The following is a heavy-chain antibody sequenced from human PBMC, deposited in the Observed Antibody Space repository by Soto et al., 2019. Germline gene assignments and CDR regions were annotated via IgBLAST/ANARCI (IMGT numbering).Heavy chain of an antibody. V-gene: IGHV4-61*01. CDR1: GGSVSSGSYY. CDR3: ARVDTAPDY. J-gene: IGHJ4*02. Sequence: QVQLQESGPGLVKPSETLSLTCTVSGGSVSSGSYYWTWIRQPPGKGLEWIGYMYSSGSTNYNPSLKGRVTISADTSKNQFSLTLTSVTAADTAVYYCARVDTAPDYWGQGTLVTVSS. CDR2: MYSSGST.